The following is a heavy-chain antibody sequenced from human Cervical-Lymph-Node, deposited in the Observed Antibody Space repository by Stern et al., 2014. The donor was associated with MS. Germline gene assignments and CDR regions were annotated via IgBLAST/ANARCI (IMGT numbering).Heavy chain of an antibody. CDR2: ISAYSGNT. CDR3: ARDSPYNWNDEGRDYYGMDV. J-gene: IGHJ6*02. Sequence: QLVQSGAEVKKTGASVKVSCKASGYTFSSYGISWVRQAPGQGLEWVAWISAYSGNTNYAQRLQGRVTVTTDTSTSTAYMELRSLRSDDTAVFYCARDSPYNWNDEGRDYYGMDVWGQGTTVTVSS. V-gene: IGHV1-18*01. D-gene: IGHD1-1*01. CDR1: GYTFSSYG.